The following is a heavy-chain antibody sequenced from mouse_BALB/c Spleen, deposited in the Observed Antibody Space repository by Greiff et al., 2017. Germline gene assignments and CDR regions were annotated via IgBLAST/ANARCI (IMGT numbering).Heavy chain of an antibody. CDR2: ISDGGSYT. CDR1: GFTFSDYY. J-gene: IGHJ3*01. Sequence: EVQRVESGGGLVKPGGSLKLSCAASGFTFSDYYMYWVRQTPEKRLEWVATISDGGSYTYYPDSVKGRFTISRDNAKNNLYLQMSSLKSEDTAMYYCARDQFSYYYGSSFAYWGQGTLVTVSA. V-gene: IGHV5-4*02. D-gene: IGHD1-1*01. CDR3: ARDQFSYYYGSSFAY.